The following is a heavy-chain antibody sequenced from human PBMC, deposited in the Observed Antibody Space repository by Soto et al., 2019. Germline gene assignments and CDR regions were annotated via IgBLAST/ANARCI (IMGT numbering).Heavy chain of an antibody. CDR3: ARGPLSRYGGNSGVDY. CDR1: GGSISSGGFS. CDR2: IYPSGST. V-gene: IGHV4-30-2*01. D-gene: IGHD2-21*02. Sequence: QLQLQESGSGLVKPSQTLSLTCAVSGGSISSGGFSWSWIRQPPGKGLEWIGYIYPSGSTYYNPSIKHRVTRSVDRSKNQFSLKLGSVTAADTAVYYCARGPLSRYGGNSGVDYWGQGTLVTVSS. J-gene: IGHJ4*02.